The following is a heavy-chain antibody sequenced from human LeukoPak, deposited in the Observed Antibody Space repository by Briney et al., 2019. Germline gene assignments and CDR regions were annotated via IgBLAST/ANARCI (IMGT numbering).Heavy chain of an antibody. Sequence: GGSLRLSCAASGFTFSSYAMSWVRQAPGKGLEWVSAISGSGGSTYYADSVKGRFTISRDNSKNTLYLQMNSLRAEDTAVYYSAKALGAAARRPPDYWGQGTLVTVSS. CDR3: AKALGAAARRPPDY. J-gene: IGHJ4*02. CDR1: GFTFSSYA. D-gene: IGHD2-2*01. V-gene: IGHV3-23*01. CDR2: ISGSGGST.